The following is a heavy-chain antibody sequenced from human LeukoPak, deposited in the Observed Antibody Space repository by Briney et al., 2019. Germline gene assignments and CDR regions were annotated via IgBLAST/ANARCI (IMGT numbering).Heavy chain of an antibody. Sequence: SETLSLTCTVSGGSISSYYWSWIRQPPGKGLEWIGYIYYGGSTNYNPSLKSRVTITVDTSKNQFSLKLSSVTAADTAVYYCARLSTGSAYWGQGTLVTVSS. V-gene: IGHV4-59*08. CDR3: ARLSTGSAY. CDR1: GGSISSYY. D-gene: IGHD1-14*01. CDR2: IYYGGST. J-gene: IGHJ4*02.